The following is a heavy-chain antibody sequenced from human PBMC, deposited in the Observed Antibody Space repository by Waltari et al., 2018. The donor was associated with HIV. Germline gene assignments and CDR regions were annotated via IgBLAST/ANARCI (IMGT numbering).Heavy chain of an antibody. J-gene: IGHJ5*02. CDR1: GGSITSYY. V-gene: IGHV4-59*01. D-gene: IGHD2-15*01. CDR2: IYYSGRT. Sequence: QVELQESGPGLVKPSETLSLPCPVSGGSITSYYWSWIRQSPGLGLEWSGHIYYSGRTTYNPSLKGRVIMSLDTSKNHISLNLRSLSAADTAVYYCARDLVVAAAEGFDPWGQGILVTVSS. CDR3: ARDLVVAAAEGFDP.